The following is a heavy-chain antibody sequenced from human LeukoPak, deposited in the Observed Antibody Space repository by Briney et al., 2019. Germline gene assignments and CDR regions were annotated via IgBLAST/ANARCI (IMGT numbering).Heavy chain of an antibody. CDR3: SRYYGITSDAFDY. D-gene: IGHD3-10*01. Sequence: GGSLRLSCAASGFTFSTYAMHWVRQAPGKGLEWVAVISYDGSNKYYADSVKGRLTISRDNSKNALYLQMNSLRAEDTAVYYCSRYYGITSDAFDYWGQGTLVTVSS. CDR2: ISYDGSNK. V-gene: IGHV3-30*04. J-gene: IGHJ4*02. CDR1: GFTFSTYA.